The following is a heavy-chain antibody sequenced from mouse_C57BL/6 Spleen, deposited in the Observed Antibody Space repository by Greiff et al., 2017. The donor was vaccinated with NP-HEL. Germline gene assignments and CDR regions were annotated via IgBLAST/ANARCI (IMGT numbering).Heavy chain of an antibody. J-gene: IGHJ3*01. Sequence: EVQLVESGGGLVQPKGSLKLSCAASGFTFNTYAMHWVRQAPGKGLEWVARIRSKSSNYATYYADSVKDRFTISRDDSQSMIYLQMNNLKTEDTAFYYCVGESAATMVRWFADWGQGTLVTVSA. V-gene: IGHV10-3*01. D-gene: IGHD2-2*01. CDR2: IRSKSSNYAT. CDR1: GFTFNTYA. CDR3: VGESAATMVRWFAD.